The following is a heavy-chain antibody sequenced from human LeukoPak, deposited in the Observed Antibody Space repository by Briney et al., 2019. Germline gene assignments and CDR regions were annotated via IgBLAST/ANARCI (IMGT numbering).Heavy chain of an antibody. CDR3: ARDLVAFGGVIVHDPLDAFDI. D-gene: IGHD3-16*02. CDR1: GYTFTGYY. J-gene: IGHJ3*02. CDR2: INPNSGGT. Sequence: ASVKVSCKASGYTFTGYYMHWVRQAPGQGLEWMGWINPNSGGTNYAQKFQGRVTMTRDTSISTAYMELRSLRSDDTAVYYCARDLVAFGGVIVHDPLDAFDIWGQGTMVTVSS. V-gene: IGHV1-2*02.